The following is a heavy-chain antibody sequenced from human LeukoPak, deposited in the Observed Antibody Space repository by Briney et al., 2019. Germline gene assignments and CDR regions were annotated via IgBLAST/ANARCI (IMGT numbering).Heavy chain of an antibody. CDR2: ISYDGSNK. CDR3: AKGSWFDP. J-gene: IGHJ5*02. Sequence: PGGSLRLSCAASGFTFSSYGMNWVRQAPGKGLEWVAVISYDGSNKYYADSVKGRFTISRDNSKNTLYLQMNSLRAEDTAVYYCAKGSWFDPWGQGTLVTVSS. CDR1: GFTFSSYG. V-gene: IGHV3-30*18.